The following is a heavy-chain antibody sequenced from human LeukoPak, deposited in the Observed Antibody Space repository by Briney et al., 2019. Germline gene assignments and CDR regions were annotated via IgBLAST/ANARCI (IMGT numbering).Heavy chain of an antibody. Sequence: ASVKVSCKASGYTFTSYYMHWVRQAPGQGLEWRGIINPSGGSTSYAQKFQGRVTMTRDTSTSTVYMELSSLRSEDTAVYYCARVPGSIAFDIWGQGTMVTVSS. CDR2: INPSGGST. CDR3: ARVPGSIAFDI. J-gene: IGHJ3*02. D-gene: IGHD6-6*01. V-gene: IGHV1-46*03. CDR1: GYTFTSYY.